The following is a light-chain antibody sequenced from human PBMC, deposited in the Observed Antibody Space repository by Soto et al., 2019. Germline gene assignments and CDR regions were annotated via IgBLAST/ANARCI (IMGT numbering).Light chain of an antibody. Sequence: DIVMTQSPLYLPVTPGEPASISCRSSQSLLHSDGYNYLDWYLQKPGQSPQLLIYLGSNRASGVPDRFSGSGSGTDFTLKISRVEAEDVGVYYCMQALQTPLFTFGPGTKVDFK. CDR2: LGS. CDR3: MQALQTPLFT. V-gene: IGKV2-28*01. J-gene: IGKJ3*01. CDR1: QSLLHSDGYNY.